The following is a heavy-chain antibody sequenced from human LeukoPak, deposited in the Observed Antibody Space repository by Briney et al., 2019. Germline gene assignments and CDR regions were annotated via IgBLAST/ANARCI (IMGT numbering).Heavy chain of an antibody. CDR3: ARWDPLKGDRPSDY. CDR2: IYHSGST. D-gene: IGHD1-26*01. V-gene: IGHV4-38-2*02. CDR1: GYSISSGYY. J-gene: IGHJ4*02. Sequence: SETLSLTCTVSGYSISSGYYWGWIRQPPGKGLEWIGSIYHSGSTYYNPSLKSRVTISVDTSKNQFSLKLSSVTAADTAVYYCARWDPLKGDRPSDYWGQGTLVTVSS.